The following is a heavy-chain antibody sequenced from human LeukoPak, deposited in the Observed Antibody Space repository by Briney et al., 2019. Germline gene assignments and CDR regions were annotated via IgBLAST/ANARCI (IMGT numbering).Heavy chain of an antibody. Sequence: ASETLSLTCTVSGGSISSQFWSWIRQPPGKGLEWIGNIYNSGTTNYNPSLESRVTISVDTSKNQLSLQLTSVTAADTAVYYCTKATQWLAFDYWGRGTLVTVSS. CDR2: IYNSGTT. D-gene: IGHD6-19*01. V-gene: IGHV4-59*11. CDR1: GGSISSQF. CDR3: TKATQWLAFDY. J-gene: IGHJ4*02.